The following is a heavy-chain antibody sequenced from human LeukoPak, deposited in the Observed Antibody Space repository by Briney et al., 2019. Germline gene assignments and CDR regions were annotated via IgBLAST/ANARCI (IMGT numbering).Heavy chain of an antibody. J-gene: IGHJ3*02. CDR1: GGSINSYY. V-gene: IGHV4-59*01. CDR2: IYYSGST. CDR3: ARDGPSSYCSSTSCYDAFDI. D-gene: IGHD2-2*01. Sequence: SETLSLTCTVSGGSINSYYWSWIRQPPGKGLEWIGYIYYSGSTNYNPSLKSRVTISVDTSKNQFSLKLSSVTAADTAVYYCARDGPSSYCSSTSCYDAFDIWGQGTMVTVSS.